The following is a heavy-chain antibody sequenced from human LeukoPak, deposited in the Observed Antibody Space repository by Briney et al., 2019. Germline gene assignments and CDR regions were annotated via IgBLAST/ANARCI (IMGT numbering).Heavy chain of an antibody. D-gene: IGHD3-22*01. J-gene: IGHJ4*02. V-gene: IGHV3-53*01. CDR2: IYIGGST. Sequence: PGGSLRLSCAASGFTVISNYMTWVRQAPGKGLEWVSVIYIGGSTDYADSVKGRFTISRDNSKNMVYLQMSSLRAEDTAVYYCARSSSAYYYEFDYWGQGTLVTVSS. CDR3: ARSSSAYYYEFDY. CDR1: GFTVISNY.